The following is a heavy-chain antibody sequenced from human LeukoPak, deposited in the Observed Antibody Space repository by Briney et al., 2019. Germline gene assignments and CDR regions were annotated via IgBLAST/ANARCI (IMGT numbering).Heavy chain of an antibody. J-gene: IGHJ6*02. V-gene: IGHV1-18*01. CDR3: ARDSEIMDYYYYYGMDV. Sequence: ASVKVSCTASGYTFTSYGISWVRQAPGQGLEWMGWISAYNGNTNYAQKLQGRVTMTTDTSTSTAYMELRSLRSDDTAVYYCARDSEIMDYYYYYGMDVWGQGTTVTVSS. CDR2: ISAYNGNT. CDR1: GYTFTSYG. D-gene: IGHD3-16*01.